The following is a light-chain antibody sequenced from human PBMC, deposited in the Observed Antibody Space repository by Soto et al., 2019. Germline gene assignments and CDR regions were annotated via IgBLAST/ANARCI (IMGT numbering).Light chain of an antibody. CDR3: QQYGGSPIT. CDR2: GAS. V-gene: IGKV3-20*01. Sequence: EIVLTQSPGTLSVSPGERVTLSCRASQSVTTRLAWYQHKPGQAPTLLMSGASNRAFGVPVRFSGSGSGTDFTLTITRLEPEDFALYYCQQYGGSPITFGLGTRLEIK. J-gene: IGKJ5*01. CDR1: QSVTTR.